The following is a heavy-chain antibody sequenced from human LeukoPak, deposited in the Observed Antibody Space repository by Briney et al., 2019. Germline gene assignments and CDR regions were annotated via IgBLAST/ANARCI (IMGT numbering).Heavy chain of an antibody. V-gene: IGHV3-48*03. D-gene: IGHD6-13*01. CDR3: ARDPPYSSSWYGAFDI. CDR1: GFTFSRYE. Sequence: GGSLRLSCAASGFTFSRYEMNWVRQAPGKGLEWISYISSSGSTKYYADSVKGRFTISRDNAKNSLYLQMNSLRAEDTAVYYCARDPPYSSSWYGAFDIWGQGTMVTVSS. J-gene: IGHJ3*02. CDR2: ISSSGSTK.